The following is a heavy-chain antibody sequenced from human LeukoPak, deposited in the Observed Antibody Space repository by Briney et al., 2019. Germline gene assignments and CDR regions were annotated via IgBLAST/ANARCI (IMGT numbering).Heavy chain of an antibody. V-gene: IGHV3-7*03. Sequence: GGSLRLSCAASGFTFSSYWMSWVRQAPGKGLEWVANIKEDGSEKFHVGSVRGRFTISRDNAKNSLFLQMNSLRAEDTAVYYCARRGSSGYNAIDIWGQGTMVTVSS. CDR1: GFTFSSYW. J-gene: IGHJ3*02. CDR3: ARRGSSGYNAIDI. CDR2: IKEDGSEK. D-gene: IGHD3-22*01.